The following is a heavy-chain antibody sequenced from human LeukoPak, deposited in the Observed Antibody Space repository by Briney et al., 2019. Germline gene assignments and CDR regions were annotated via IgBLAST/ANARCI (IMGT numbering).Heavy chain of an antibody. CDR2: ISGSGGST. Sequence: GGSLRLSCAASGFTFSSYAMSWVRQAPGKGLEWVSAISGSGGSTYYADSVKGRFTISRDNSKNTLYLQMNSLRAEDTAVYYCARYGVLGTPYYYYYMDVWGKGTTVTVSS. J-gene: IGHJ6*03. CDR3: ARYGVLGTPYYYYYMDV. D-gene: IGHD3-3*02. CDR1: GFTFSSYA. V-gene: IGHV3-23*01.